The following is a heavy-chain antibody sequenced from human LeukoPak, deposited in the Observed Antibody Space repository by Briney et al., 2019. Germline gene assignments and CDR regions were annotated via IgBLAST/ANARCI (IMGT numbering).Heavy chain of an antibody. CDR1: GFTFSSYE. J-gene: IGHJ4*02. D-gene: IGHD3-16*01. Sequence: PGGSLRLSCAASGFTFSSYEMNWVRQAPGKGLEWVSYISSSGSTTNYADSVKGRFTISRDNGKKSLYLQVNILRAEDTAVYYCSRGHYGPDYWGQGTLVTVSS. CDR2: ISSSGSTT. V-gene: IGHV3-48*03. CDR3: SRGHYGPDY.